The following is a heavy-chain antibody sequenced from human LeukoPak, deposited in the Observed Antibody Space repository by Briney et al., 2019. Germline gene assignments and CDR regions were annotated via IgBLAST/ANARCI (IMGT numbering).Heavy chain of an antibody. CDR1: SGSISSYY. CDR3: ARHLGVAVAADAFDI. V-gene: IGHV4-59*08. CDR2: TYYSGTT. Sequence: SETLSRTCTVSSGSISSYYCSWIRQPPGKGLEWIGYTYYSGTTKYNPSLKSRVTISADTSKNQFSLKLRSLTAADTAVYYCARHLGVAVAADAFDIWGQGTMVTVSS. J-gene: IGHJ3*02. D-gene: IGHD6-19*01.